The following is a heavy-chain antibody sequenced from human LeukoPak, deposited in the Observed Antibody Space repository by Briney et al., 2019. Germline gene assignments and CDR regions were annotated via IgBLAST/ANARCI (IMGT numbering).Heavy chain of an antibody. CDR3: AKELIVGAGDY. CDR2: ISYDGSNK. J-gene: IGHJ4*02. V-gene: IGHV3-30*18. CDR1: GFTFSSYG. Sequence: GGSLRLSCAASGFTFSSYGMHWVRQAPGKGLEWVAVISYDGSNKYYADSVKGRFTISRDNSKNTLYLQMSSLRAEDTAVYYCAKELIVGAGDYWGQGTLVTVSS. D-gene: IGHD1-26*01.